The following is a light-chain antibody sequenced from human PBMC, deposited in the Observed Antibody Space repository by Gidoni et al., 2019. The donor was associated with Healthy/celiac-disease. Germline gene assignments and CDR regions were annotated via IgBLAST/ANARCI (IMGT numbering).Light chain of an antibody. J-gene: IGLJ3*02. V-gene: IGLV3-21*02. Sequence: SYVLTQPPSVSVAPGQTARITCGGNNMGSKSVHWYQQKPGKAPVLVVYEDSDRPSGIPERFSGSNSGNTATLTISRVEAGDEADYYCQVWDSSSDHHWVFGGGTKLTVL. CDR1: NMGSKS. CDR3: QVWDSSSDHHWV. CDR2: EDS.